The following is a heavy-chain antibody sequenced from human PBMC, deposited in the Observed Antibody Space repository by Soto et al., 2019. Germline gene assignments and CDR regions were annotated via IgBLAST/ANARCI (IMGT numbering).Heavy chain of an antibody. J-gene: IGHJ3*01. V-gene: IGHV1-46*03. CDR1: GYSFITYY. CDR2: INPSGGNA. CDR3: ATYCGIGSCPPGPWN. D-gene: IGHD2-15*01. Sequence: QAQLVQSGPEVKKPGASVKVSCKASGYSFITYYMHWVRQAPGQGLEWMAIINPSGGNANYAQKFQGRVSLTRDTSTTTVFMELSSLRSEDTAVYYCATYCGIGSCPPGPWNWGPGTMVTVSS.